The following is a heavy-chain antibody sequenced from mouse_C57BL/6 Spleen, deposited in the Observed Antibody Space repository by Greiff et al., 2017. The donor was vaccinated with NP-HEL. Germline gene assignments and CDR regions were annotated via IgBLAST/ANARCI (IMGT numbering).Heavy chain of an antibody. J-gene: IGHJ2*01. D-gene: IGHD1-1*01. Sequence: QVQLKQSGPELVKPGASVKISCKASGYAFSSSWMNWVKQRPGKGLEWIGRIYPGDGDTNYNGKFKGKATLTADKSSSTAYMQLSSLTSEDSAVYFCARDWVYYGSSYFDYWGQGTTLTVAS. CDR2: IYPGDGDT. V-gene: IGHV1-82*01. CDR1: GYAFSSSW. CDR3: ARDWVYYGSSYFDY.